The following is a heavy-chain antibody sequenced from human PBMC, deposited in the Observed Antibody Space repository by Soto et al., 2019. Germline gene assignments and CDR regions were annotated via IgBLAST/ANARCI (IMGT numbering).Heavy chain of an antibody. CDR1: VFSFSSYG. V-gene: IGHV3-30*18. Sequence: LRLSCAASVFSFSSYGMHWVREAPGKGLEWVAVISYDGSNKYYADSVKGRFTISRDNSKNTLYLQMNSLRAEDTAVYYCAKDISGYSGYDLVYWGQGTLVTVSS. CDR3: AKDISGYSGYDLVY. CDR2: ISYDGSNK. D-gene: IGHD5-12*01. J-gene: IGHJ4*02.